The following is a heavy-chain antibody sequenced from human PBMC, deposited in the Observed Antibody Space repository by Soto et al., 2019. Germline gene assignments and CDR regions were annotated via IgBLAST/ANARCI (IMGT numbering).Heavy chain of an antibody. D-gene: IGHD6-13*01. Sequence: GGSLRLSCTTSGFTFGDYAMSWFRQAPGKGLEWVGVVRSKAFGGTTDYAASVKGRFDISRDDSKSIAYLQMNSVTTEDTAVYFCARYTYTSRYSYYSMDVWGHGTTVTVSS. CDR1: GFTFGDYA. CDR2: VRSKAFGGTT. V-gene: IGHV3-49*03. J-gene: IGHJ6*02. CDR3: ARYTYTSRYSYYSMDV.